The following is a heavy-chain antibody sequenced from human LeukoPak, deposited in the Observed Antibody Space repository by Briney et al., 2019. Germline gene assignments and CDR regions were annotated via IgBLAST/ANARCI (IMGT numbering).Heavy chain of an antibody. CDR3: ARDTFSGYPVRYFDY. V-gene: IGHV1-2*02. J-gene: IGHJ4*02. D-gene: IGHD5-12*01. Sequence: ASVKVSCTASGYTFTGYYMHWVRQAPGQGLEWMGWINPNSGGTNYAQKFQGRVTMTRDTSISTAYMELSRLRSDDTAVYYCARDTFSGYPVRYFDYWGQGTLVTVSS. CDR1: GYTFTGYY. CDR2: INPNSGGT.